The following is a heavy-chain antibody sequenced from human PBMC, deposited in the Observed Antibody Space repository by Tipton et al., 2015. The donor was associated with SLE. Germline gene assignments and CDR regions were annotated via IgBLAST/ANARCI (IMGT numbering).Heavy chain of an antibody. Sequence: SLRLSCAASGFTFTNYAMSWVRQAPGKGLEWVSTTSAYAGSTYDADSVKGRFTVSRDKSKNTLYLQMNRLRVDDTAVYYCTKGLYNTGSVFDFWGQGTLVTVSS. D-gene: IGHD6-19*01. CDR1: GFTFTNYA. CDR2: TSAYAGST. J-gene: IGHJ4*02. V-gene: IGHV3-23*01. CDR3: TKGLYNTGSVFDF.